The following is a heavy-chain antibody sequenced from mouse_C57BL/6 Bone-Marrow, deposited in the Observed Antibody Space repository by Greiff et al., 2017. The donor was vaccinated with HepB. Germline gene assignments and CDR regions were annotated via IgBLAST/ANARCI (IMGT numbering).Heavy chain of an antibody. CDR1: GYTFTDYN. D-gene: IGHD4-1*01. Sequence: EVQLQQSGPELVKPGASVKMSCKASGYTFTDYNMHWVKQSHGKSLEWIGYINPNNGGTSYNQKFKGKATLTVNKSSSTAYMELRSLTSEDSAVYYCARSGTGFAWFAYWGQGTLVTVSA. CDR3: ARSGTGFAWFAY. V-gene: IGHV1-22*01. J-gene: IGHJ3*01. CDR2: INPNNGGT.